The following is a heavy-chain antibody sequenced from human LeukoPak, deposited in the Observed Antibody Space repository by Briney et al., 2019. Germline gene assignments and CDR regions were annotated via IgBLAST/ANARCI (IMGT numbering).Heavy chain of an antibody. Sequence: PSETLSLTCAVYGGSFSGYYWSWIRQPPGKGLEWIGEINHSGSTNYNPSLKSRVTISVDTSKNQFSLKLTSVTAADTAVYYCARWAGMYISSWYFDLWGRGTLVTVSS. V-gene: IGHV4-34*01. CDR3: ARWAGMYISSWYFDL. D-gene: IGHD6-13*01. CDR1: GGSFSGYY. J-gene: IGHJ2*01. CDR2: INHSGST.